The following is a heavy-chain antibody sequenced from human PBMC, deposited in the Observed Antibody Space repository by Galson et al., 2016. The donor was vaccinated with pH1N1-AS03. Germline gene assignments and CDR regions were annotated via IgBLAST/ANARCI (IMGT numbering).Heavy chain of an antibody. CDR2: LWYDGSYT. CDR3: ARGRIYSMEGKFGFDR. Sequence: SLRLSCAASGFTFSHYGIHWVRQAPGKGLEWVAVLWYDGSYTYYTDSVKGRFTISRDNSKSTLSLQMNSLRVEDKAIYYCARGRIYSMEGKFGFDRWGQGTLVTVSS. CDR1: GFTFSHYG. V-gene: IGHV3-33*01. J-gene: IGHJ4*02. D-gene: IGHD2-15*01.